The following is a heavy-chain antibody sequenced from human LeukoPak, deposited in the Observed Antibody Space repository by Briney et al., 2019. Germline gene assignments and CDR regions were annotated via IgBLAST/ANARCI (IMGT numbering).Heavy chain of an antibody. CDR3: AKAGIGVVGYFDY. J-gene: IGHJ4*02. CDR1: GFTFSSYA. CDR2: IRGSGGGT. D-gene: IGHD6-19*01. Sequence: PGGSLRLSCAASGFTFSSYAMSWVRQAPRRGLEWVSTIRGSGGGTYYADSVKGRFTISRDNSKNTLYLQMNSLRDEDTALYYCAKAGIGVVGYFDYWGQGTLVTVSS. V-gene: IGHV3-23*01.